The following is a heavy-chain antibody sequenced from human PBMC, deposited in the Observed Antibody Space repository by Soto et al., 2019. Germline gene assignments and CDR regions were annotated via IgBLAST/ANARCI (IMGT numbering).Heavy chain of an antibody. CDR1: GGSISSGGYY. V-gene: IGHV4-31*03. D-gene: IGHD4-17*01. CDR3: ARIPYGDYPEEYYYYGMDV. Sequence: SETLSLTCTVSGGSISSGGYYWSWIRQHPGKGLEWIGYIYYSGSTYYNPSLKSRVTISVDTSKNQFSLKLSSVTAADTAVYYCARIPYGDYPEEYYYYGMDVWGQGTTVTVSS. J-gene: IGHJ6*02. CDR2: IYYSGST.